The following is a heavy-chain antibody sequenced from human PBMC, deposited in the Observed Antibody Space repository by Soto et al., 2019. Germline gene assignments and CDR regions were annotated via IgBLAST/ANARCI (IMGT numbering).Heavy chain of an antibody. D-gene: IGHD3-10*01. CDR2: INPSGGST. Sequence: ASVKVSCKASGYTFTIYYMHWVLQAPGQGLEWMGIINPSGGSTSYAQKFQGRVTMTRDTSTSTVYMELSSLRSEDTAVYYCASHGSGSPSRFDPWGQGTLVTVSS. V-gene: IGHV1-46*01. CDR1: GYTFTIYY. CDR3: ASHGSGSPSRFDP. J-gene: IGHJ5*02.